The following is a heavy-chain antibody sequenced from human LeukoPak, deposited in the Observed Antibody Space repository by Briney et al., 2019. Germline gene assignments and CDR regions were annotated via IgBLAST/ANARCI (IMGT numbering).Heavy chain of an antibody. CDR3: ARDQMVTTSGAFDI. V-gene: IGHV3-7*01. Sequence: GGSLRLSCAASGFTFSSYWMSWVRQAPGKGLEWVANIKQDGSEKYYVDSVKGRFTISRDNAKNSLYLQMNSLRAEDTAVYYCARDQMVTTSGAFDIWGQGTMVTISS. D-gene: IGHD4-17*01. CDR2: IKQDGSEK. CDR1: GFTFSSYW. J-gene: IGHJ3*02.